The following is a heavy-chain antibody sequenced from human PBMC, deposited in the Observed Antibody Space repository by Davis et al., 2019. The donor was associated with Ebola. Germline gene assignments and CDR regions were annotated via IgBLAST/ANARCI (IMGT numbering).Heavy chain of an antibody. Sequence: GESLKISCAASGFTFSSYGMHWVRQAPGKGLEWVAVIWYDGSNKYYADSVKGRFTISRDNSKNTLFLQMNSLRAEDTAVYYCTTIATAGTAFHYWGQGTLVPVSS. CDR2: IWYDGSNK. CDR3: TTIATAGTAFHY. V-gene: IGHV3-30*02. CDR1: GFTFSSYG. D-gene: IGHD6-13*01. J-gene: IGHJ4*02.